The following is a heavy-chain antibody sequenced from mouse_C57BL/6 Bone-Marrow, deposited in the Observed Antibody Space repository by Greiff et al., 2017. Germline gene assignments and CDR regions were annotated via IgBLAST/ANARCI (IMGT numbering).Heavy chain of an antibody. CDR2: INPYNGDT. Sequence: EVKLQESGPELVKPGDSVKISCKASGYSFTGYFMNWVMQSHGKSLEWIGRINPYNGDTFYNQKFKGKATLTVDKSSSTAHMELRSLTSEDSAVYYCARWDYYGSSYLYYFDYWGQGTTLTVSS. CDR3: ARWDYYGSSYLYYFDY. D-gene: IGHD1-1*01. J-gene: IGHJ2*01. CDR1: GYSFTGYF. V-gene: IGHV1-20*01.